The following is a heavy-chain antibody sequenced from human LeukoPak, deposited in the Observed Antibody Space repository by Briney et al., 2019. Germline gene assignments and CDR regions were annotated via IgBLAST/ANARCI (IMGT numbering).Heavy chain of an antibody. CDR2: INHSGST. CDR3: ARGRLRKGIDY. V-gene: IGHV4-34*01. CDR1: SGSFSGYY. Sequence: SETLSLTCAVYSGSFSGYYWSWIRQPPGKGLEWIGEINHSGSTNYNPSLKSRVTISVDTSKNQFSLKLSSVTAADTAVYYCARGRLRKGIDYWGQGTLVTVSS. D-gene: IGHD4-17*01. J-gene: IGHJ4*02.